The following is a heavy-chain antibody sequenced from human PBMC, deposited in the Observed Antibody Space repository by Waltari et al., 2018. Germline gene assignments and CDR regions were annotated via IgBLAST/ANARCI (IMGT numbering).Heavy chain of an antibody. CDR3: ARCGYTPFDY. J-gene: IGHJ4*02. D-gene: IGHD3-16*02. V-gene: IGHV4-34*01. Sequence: QVQLQQWGAGLLKPSETLSLTCAVYGGSFSGYYWSWIRQPPGKGLEWIGEINHSGRTTYNPVLNSRVTISVTTSMNQFSLKLSSVTAAATAVYYFARCGYTPFDYLGQVTLVTVSS. CDR2: INHSGRT. CDR1: GGSFSGYY.